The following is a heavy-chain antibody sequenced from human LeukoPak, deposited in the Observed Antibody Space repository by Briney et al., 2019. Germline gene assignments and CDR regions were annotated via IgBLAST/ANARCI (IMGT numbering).Heavy chain of an antibody. CDR3: ARVGGGDWYYFDF. D-gene: IGHD2-21*02. CDR1: GYTFTPYY. Sequence: SVKVSCKASGYTFTPYYMHWVRQAPGQGLEWMGWINLNSGGSNYAQKFQGRVTMTRDTSISAAYLELSRLGSGDTAVYYCARVGGGDWYYFDFWGQGTLVTVSS. J-gene: IGHJ4*02. CDR2: INLNSGGS. V-gene: IGHV1-2*02.